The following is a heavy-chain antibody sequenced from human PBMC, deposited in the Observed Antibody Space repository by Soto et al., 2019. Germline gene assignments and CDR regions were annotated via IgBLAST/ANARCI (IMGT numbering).Heavy chain of an antibody. V-gene: IGHV3-73*01. Sequence: GGSLRLSCAASGFTFSGSAMHWVRQASGKGLEWFGRIRSKANSYATAYAASVKGRFTISRDDSKNTAYLQMNSLKTEDTAVYYCTRHVVPYYDFWSGHYGMDVWGQGTTVTVYS. D-gene: IGHD3-3*01. CDR1: GFTFSGSA. CDR2: IRSKANSYAT. J-gene: IGHJ6*02. CDR3: TRHVVPYYDFWSGHYGMDV.